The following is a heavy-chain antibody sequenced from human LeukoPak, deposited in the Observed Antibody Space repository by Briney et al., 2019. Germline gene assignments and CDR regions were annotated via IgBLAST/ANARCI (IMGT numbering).Heavy chain of an antibody. V-gene: IGHV1-46*01. CDR3: ARDGRGVDTAMVNVDFDY. D-gene: IGHD5-18*01. J-gene: IGHJ4*02. Sequence: ASVKVSCKASGYTFTSYYMHWVRQAPGQELEWMGIINPSGGSTSYAQKFQGRVTMTRDTSTSTVYMELSSLRSEDTAVYYRARDGRGVDTAMVNVDFDYWGQGTLVTASS. CDR1: GYTFTSYY. CDR2: INPSGGST.